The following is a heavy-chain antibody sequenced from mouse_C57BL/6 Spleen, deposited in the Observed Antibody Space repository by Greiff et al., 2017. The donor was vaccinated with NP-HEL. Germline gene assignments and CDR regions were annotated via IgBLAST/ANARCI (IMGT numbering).Heavy chain of an antibody. V-gene: IGHV1-18*01. J-gene: IGHJ3*01. CDR3: ARLGDGYSFAY. D-gene: IGHD2-3*01. CDR1: GYTFTDYN. CDR2: INPNNGGT. Sequence: EVKLMESGPELVKPGASVKIPCKASGYTFTDYNMDWVKQSHGKSLEWIGDINPNNGGTIYNQKFKGKATLTVDKSSSTAYMELRSLTSEDTAVYYCARLGDGYSFAYWGQGTLVTVSA.